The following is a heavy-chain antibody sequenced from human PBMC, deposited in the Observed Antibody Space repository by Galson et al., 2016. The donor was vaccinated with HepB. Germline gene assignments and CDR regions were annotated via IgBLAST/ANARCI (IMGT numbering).Heavy chain of an antibody. V-gene: IGHV1-2*06. Sequence: SVKVSCKASGDTFNGYYIHWVRQAPAIGFEWMGRVNPNTADTDYAQKFQGRVTLTKDSAITTVYMELIRLTSDDTAVYFCATEALPLVARPSPYNWFDNWGPGTRVTVSS. CDR2: VNPNTADT. J-gene: IGHJ5*02. D-gene: IGHD6-6*01. CDR3: ATEALPLVARPSPYNWFDN. CDR1: GDTFNGYY.